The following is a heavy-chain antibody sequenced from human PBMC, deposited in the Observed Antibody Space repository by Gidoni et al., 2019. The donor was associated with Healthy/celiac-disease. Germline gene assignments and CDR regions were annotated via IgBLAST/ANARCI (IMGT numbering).Heavy chain of an antibody. CDR3: ARVGGRSYGMDV. Sequence: EVQLVESGGGLVQPGGSLRLSCAASGFTFSSYAMHWVRQAPGKGLEYVSAISSNGGSTYYANSVKGRFTISRDNSKNTLYLQMGSLRAEDMAVYYCARVGGRSYGMDVWGQGTTVTVSS. CDR2: ISSNGGST. J-gene: IGHJ6*02. D-gene: IGHD3-10*01. CDR1: GFTFSSYA. V-gene: IGHV3-64*01.